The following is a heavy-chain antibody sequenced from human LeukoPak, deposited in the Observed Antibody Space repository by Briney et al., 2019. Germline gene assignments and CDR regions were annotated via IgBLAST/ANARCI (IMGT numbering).Heavy chain of an antibody. CDR1: GFTFSSYS. D-gene: IGHD1-1*01. CDR3: SRITTNGYFEY. V-gene: IGHV3-21*01. CDR2: ISGGSSYI. Sequence: GGSLRLSCAASGFTFSSYSMSWVRQAPGKGLEWVSSISGGSSYIYYVDSVKGRFTLSRDNAKNSLYLQMNSLRAEDTAVYFCSRITTNGYFEYWGQGALVTVSS. J-gene: IGHJ4*02.